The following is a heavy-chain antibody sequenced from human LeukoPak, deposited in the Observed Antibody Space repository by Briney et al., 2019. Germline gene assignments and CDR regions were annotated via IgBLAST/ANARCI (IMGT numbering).Heavy chain of an antibody. Sequence: SETLSLTCTVSGGSISSYYWSWIRQPPRKGLEWIGYIYYSGSATYNASLKSRVTISVDTSKNQSSLKLNSVTAADTAVYYCARVMEGDYGAMDVWGQGTTVTVSS. V-gene: IGHV4-59*01. J-gene: IGHJ6*02. D-gene: IGHD2-21*01. CDR1: GGSISSYY. CDR2: IYYSGSA. CDR3: ARVMEGDYGAMDV.